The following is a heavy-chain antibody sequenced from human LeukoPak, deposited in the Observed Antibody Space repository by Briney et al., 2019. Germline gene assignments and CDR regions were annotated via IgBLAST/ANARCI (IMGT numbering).Heavy chain of an antibody. D-gene: IGHD3-3*01. V-gene: IGHV4-39*01. CDR1: GGSISSNSYY. CDR3: ARLLEWLSPLDY. CDR2: IYYSGST. J-gene: IGHJ4*02. Sequence: PSETLSLTCTASGGSISSNSYYWGWIRQPPEKGLEWIGSIYYSGSTYYNPSLKSRVTISVDTSKNQFSLKLSSVTAADTSVYYCARLLEWLSPLDYWGQGTLVTVSS.